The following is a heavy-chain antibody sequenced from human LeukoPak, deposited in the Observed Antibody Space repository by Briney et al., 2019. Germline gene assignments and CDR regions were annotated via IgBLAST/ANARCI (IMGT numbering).Heavy chain of an antibody. J-gene: IGHJ4*02. CDR1: GYTFTDYY. V-gene: IGHV1-2*02. D-gene: IGHD3-22*01. Sequence: GASVKVSCKASGYTFTDYYLHWVRQAPGQGLEWMGWINSNSGRTHYIQDFQGRVTMTRDTSISTAYMEVSRLRSDDTAVYYCARVVPFYDSSGYYPDYWGQGTLVTVSS. CDR3: ARVVPFYDSSGYYPDY. CDR2: INSNSGRT.